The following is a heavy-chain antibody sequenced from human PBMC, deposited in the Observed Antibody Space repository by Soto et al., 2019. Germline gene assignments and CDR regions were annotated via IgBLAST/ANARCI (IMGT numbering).Heavy chain of an antibody. D-gene: IGHD3-22*01. V-gene: IGHV3-23*01. CDR1: GFTFSSYA. CDR3: ACYRTYYYDSSGYYFDY. J-gene: IGHJ4*02. CDR2: ISGSGGST. Sequence: GGSLRLSCAASGFTFSSYAMSWVRQAPGKGLEWVSAISGSGGSTYYADSVKGRFTISRDNSKNTLYLQMNSLRAEDTAVYYCACYRTYYYDSSGYYFDYWGQGTLVTVSS.